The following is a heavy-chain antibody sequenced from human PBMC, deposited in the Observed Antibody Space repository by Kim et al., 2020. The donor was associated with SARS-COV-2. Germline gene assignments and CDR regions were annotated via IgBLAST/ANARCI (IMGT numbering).Heavy chain of an antibody. CDR1: GFTFDDYA. V-gene: IGHV3-43*02. J-gene: IGHJ6*03. D-gene: IGHD3-3*01. CDR2: ISGDGGST. Sequence: GGSLRLSCAASGFTFDDYAMHWVRQAPGKGLEWVSLISGDGGSTYYADSVKGRFTISRDNSKNSLYLQMNSLRTEDTALYYCAKAPGTNSRRFLEWLSHDYYYYYYMDVWGKGTTVTVSS. CDR3: AKAPGTNSRRFLEWLSHDYYYYYYMDV.